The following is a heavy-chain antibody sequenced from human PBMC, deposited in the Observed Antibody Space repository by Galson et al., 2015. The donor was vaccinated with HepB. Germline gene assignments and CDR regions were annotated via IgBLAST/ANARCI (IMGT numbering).Heavy chain of an antibody. CDR3: AKARYSSSWLLDY. V-gene: IGHV3-23*01. J-gene: IGHJ4*02. D-gene: IGHD6-13*01. CDR2: ISGSGGST. Sequence: SLRLSCAASGFTFSTYAMSWVRQAPGKGLEWVSAISGSGGSTYYADSVKGRFTISRDNSKNTLYLQMNSLRAEDTAVYYCAKARYSSSWLLDYWGQGTLVTVSS. CDR1: GFTFSTYA.